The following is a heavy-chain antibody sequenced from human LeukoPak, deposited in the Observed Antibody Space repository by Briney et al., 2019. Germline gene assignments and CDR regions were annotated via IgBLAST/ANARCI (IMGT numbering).Heavy chain of an antibody. J-gene: IGHJ4*02. Sequence: GGSLRLSCAASGFTFSSYAMSWVRQAPGKGLEWVSSISSSSSYIYYADSVKGRFTISRDNAKNSLYLQMNSLRAEDTAVYYCARGRGDFWSGYYYYFDYWGQGTLVTVSS. V-gene: IGHV3-21*01. CDR3: ARGRGDFWSGYYYYFDY. CDR1: GFTFSSYA. CDR2: ISSSSSYI. D-gene: IGHD3-3*01.